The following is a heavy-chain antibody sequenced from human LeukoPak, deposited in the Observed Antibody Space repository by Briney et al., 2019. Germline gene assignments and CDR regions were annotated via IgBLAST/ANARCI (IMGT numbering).Heavy chain of an antibody. V-gene: IGHV4-38-2*02. Sequence: SETLSLTCTVSGYSISSGYYWSWIRQPPGKGLEWIGEINHSGSTNYNPSLKSRVTISVDTSKNQFSLKLSSVTAADTAVYSCARGPSIVVVPAAMSGNWFDPWGQGTLVTVSS. CDR3: ARGPSIVVVPAAMSGNWFDP. D-gene: IGHD2-2*01. CDR1: GYSISSGYY. J-gene: IGHJ5*02. CDR2: INHSGST.